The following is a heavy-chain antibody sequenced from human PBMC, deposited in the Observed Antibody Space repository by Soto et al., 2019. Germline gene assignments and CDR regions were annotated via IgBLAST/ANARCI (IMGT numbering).Heavy chain of an antibody. V-gene: IGHV4-31*03. Sequence: SETLSLTCSVSGGSISTVGHYWTWIRQPPGKGLEWIGSIYHTGSTYYSKSLRSRLTMSVDTSKSQFSLRLSSVTAADTAVYYCARATGTLRSRNCDYWGQGSLGTVSS. CDR1: GGSISTVGHY. CDR3: ARATGTLRSRNCDY. CDR2: IYHTGST. J-gene: IGHJ4*02. D-gene: IGHD1-1*01.